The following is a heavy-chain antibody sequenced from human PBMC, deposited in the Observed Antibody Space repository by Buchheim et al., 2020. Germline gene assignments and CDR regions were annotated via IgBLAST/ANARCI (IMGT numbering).Heavy chain of an antibody. J-gene: IGHJ4*02. Sequence: QLQESGPGLVKPSETVSLSCTVFGVSFTSSSYYWAWVRQPPGKGLEWVGSIYYTSSTDYHPSLKSRVPIPIATSQNQFSLKVTSVTAADTAVYYCARLGRAVTGVHFDLWGQGTL. CDR3: ARLGRAVTGVHFDL. CDR1: GVSFTSSSYY. D-gene: IGHD6-19*01. CDR2: IYYTSST. V-gene: IGHV4-39*01.